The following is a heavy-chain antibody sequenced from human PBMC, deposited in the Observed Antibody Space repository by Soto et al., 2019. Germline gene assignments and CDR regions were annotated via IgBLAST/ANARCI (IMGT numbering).Heavy chain of an antibody. CDR3: AKVSALVIWAFEQEYSGYDRGYFDY. J-gene: IGHJ4*02. V-gene: IGHV3-23*01. CDR2: ISGSGGST. CDR1: GFTFSSYA. Sequence: GGSLRLSCAASGFTFSSYAMSWVRQAPGKGLEWVSAISGSGGSTYYADSVKGRFTISRDNSKNTLYLQMNSLRAEDTAVYYCAKVSALVIWAFEQEYSGYDRGYFDYWGQGTLVTVSS. D-gene: IGHD5-12*01.